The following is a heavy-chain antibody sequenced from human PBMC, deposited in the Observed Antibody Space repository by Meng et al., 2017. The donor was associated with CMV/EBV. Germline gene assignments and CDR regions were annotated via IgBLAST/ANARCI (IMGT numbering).Heavy chain of an antibody. D-gene: IGHD3-3*01. V-gene: IGHV3-23*01. CDR2: ISGSGGST. J-gene: IGHJ6*02. Sequence: GESLKISCAASGFTFSSYAMSWDRQAPGKGLEWVSAISGSGGSTYYADSVKGRFTISRDNSKNTLYLQMNSLRAEDTAVYYCAKDVLETYYDFWSGYYDRSYYYYGMDVWGQGTTVTVSS. CDR3: AKDVLETYYDFWSGYYDRSYYYYGMDV. CDR1: GFTFSSYA.